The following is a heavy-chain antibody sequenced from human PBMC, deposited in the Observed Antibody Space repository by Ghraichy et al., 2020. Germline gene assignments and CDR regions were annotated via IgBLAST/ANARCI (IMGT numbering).Heavy chain of an antibody. CDR1: GGSISSYY. J-gene: IGHJ3*02. V-gene: IGHV4-59*01. CDR3: ARDLPTAYYYGSGCAFDI. D-gene: IGHD3-10*01. CDR2: VFYTGST. Sequence: SETLSLTCTVSGGSISSYYWSWIRQPPGEGLEWIGYVFYTGSTNYNPSLKSRVTISLDTSKNQFSLKLSSVTAADTAVYYCARDLPTAYYYGSGCAFDIWGQGTMVTVSS.